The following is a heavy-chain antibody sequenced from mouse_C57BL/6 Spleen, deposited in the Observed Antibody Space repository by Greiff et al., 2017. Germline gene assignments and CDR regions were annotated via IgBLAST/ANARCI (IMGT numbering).Heavy chain of an antibody. CDR1: GYTFTDYE. V-gene: IGHV1-15*01. J-gene: IGHJ2*01. CDR3: TNGPLALLGY. D-gene: IGHD1-2*01. Sequence: QVQLQQSGAELVRPGASVTLSCKASGYTFTDYEMHWVKQTPVHGLEWIGAIDPETGGTAYNQKFKGKAILTEDKSSSTAYMELRSLTAEDSAVYYCTNGPLALLGYWGQGTTLTVSS. CDR2: IDPETGGT.